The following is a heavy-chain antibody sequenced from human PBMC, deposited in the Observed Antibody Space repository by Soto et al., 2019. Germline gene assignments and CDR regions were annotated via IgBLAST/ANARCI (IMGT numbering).Heavy chain of an antibody. CDR2: IYYSGST. CDR1: GGFISYHY. V-gene: IGHV4-59*11. CDR3: ARQSYAYCGGDCYAYYFDY. Sequence: SETLSLTCTVSGGFISYHYWSWSRQPPWQGLEWIGYIYYSGSTNYNPSLKSRVTISVDTSKSQFSLKLSSVTAADTAVYYCARQSYAYCGGDCYAYYFDYWGQGAQVTVS. J-gene: IGHJ4*02. D-gene: IGHD2-21*02.